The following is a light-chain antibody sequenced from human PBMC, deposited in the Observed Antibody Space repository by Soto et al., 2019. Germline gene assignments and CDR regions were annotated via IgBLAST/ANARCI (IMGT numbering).Light chain of an antibody. J-gene: IGLJ1*01. CDR1: SSDVGGYNY. Sequence: QSALTQPASVSGSPGQSMTISCTGTSSDVGGYNYVSWYQQYPGKAPKLMIYEVTNRPSGVSNRFSGSKSGNTASLTISGLQAEDEADYYCSSYTSSNTLLYVFGTGTKVTVL. CDR3: SSYTSSNTLLYV. V-gene: IGLV2-14*01. CDR2: EVT.